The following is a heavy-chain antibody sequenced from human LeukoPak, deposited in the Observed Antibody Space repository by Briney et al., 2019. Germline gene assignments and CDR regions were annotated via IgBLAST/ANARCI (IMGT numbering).Heavy chain of an antibody. Sequence: GGSLRLSCAASGFTLSSYSMNWVRQAPGKGLEWVSSISSSSSNINYADSVKGRFTISRDNAKNSLYLQMNSLRAEDTAVYYCAREAAPLSTFGMDVWGKGTTVTVSS. CDR1: GFTLSSYS. V-gene: IGHV3-21*01. J-gene: IGHJ6*04. CDR2: ISSSSSNI. CDR3: AREAAPLSTFGMDV.